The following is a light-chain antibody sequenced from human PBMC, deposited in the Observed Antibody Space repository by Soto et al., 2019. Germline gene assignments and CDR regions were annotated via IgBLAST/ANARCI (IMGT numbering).Light chain of an antibody. Sequence: SALTQPPSASGSPGQSLTISCTGTSSDVGAHNYVSWYQQNPGKAPKLMLYDVNKRPSGVPDRFSGSKSGNTASLTVSGLQAEDEADYYCSSYAGGNNWVFGGGNKVTVL. CDR1: SSDVGAHNY. CDR3: SSYAGGNNWV. CDR2: DVN. V-gene: IGLV2-8*01. J-gene: IGLJ3*02.